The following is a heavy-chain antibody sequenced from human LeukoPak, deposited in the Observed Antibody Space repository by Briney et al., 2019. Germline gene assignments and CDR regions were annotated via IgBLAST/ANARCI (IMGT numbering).Heavy chain of an antibody. D-gene: IGHD1-14*01. J-gene: IGHJ4*01. V-gene: IGHV4-31*03. Sequence: SQTLSLTCTVSGDSISRGGYYWSWIRQHPGKGLEWIGYIYYSGSTFFNPSLKSRVTISVDTSQNLFSLELSSVTAADAAFYYSGSTFFNPSLKSRVTISVDTTVNQFSLELSFRARAERTVSYCARLRGGVGTYRYYFDYWGHGSLATVSS. CDR1: GDSISRGGYY. CDR3: GSTFFNPSLKSRVTISVDTTVNQFSLELSFRARAERTVSYCARLRGGVGTYRYYFDY. CDR2: IYYSGST.